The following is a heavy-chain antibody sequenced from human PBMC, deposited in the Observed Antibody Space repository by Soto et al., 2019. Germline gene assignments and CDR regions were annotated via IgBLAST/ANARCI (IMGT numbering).Heavy chain of an antibody. V-gene: IGHV4-4*07. CDR3: ARESVSGTYRFDS. J-gene: IGHJ4*02. CDR1: GDSLSTYS. CDR2: IHDTGRT. Sequence: SETLSLTCTVSGDSLSTYSWSWIRQPAGERLEWIGRIHDTGRTNYNPSLKSRVTMSVDTSKNQFSLRVNSFTAADTAVYYCARESVSGTYRFDSWGQGTLVTVSS. D-gene: IGHD3-16*02.